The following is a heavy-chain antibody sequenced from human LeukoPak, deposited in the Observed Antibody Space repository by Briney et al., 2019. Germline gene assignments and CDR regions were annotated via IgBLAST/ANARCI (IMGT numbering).Heavy chain of an antibody. Sequence: GGSLRLSCAASGFTFSSYGMSWVRQAPGKGLECVSIISASGDATYYADSVKGRFSISRDNSRNTLYLQMNSLRADDTAVYYCAKGSYCGGGACYSLPFDFWGQGTVVTVSS. J-gene: IGHJ3*01. CDR2: ISASGDAT. V-gene: IGHV3-23*01. D-gene: IGHD2-21*02. CDR3: AKGSYCGGGACYSLPFDF. CDR1: GFTFSSYG.